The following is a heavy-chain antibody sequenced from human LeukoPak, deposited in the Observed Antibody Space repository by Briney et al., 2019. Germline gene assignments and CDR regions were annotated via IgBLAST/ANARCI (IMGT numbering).Heavy chain of an antibody. Sequence: GASVKVSCKASGGTFSSYAISWVRQGPGQGLEWMGGIIPIFGTANYAQKFQGRVTITADESTSTAYMELSSLRSEDTAVYYCARDEGYGDYVFGYWGQGTLVTVSS. CDR1: GGTFSSYA. CDR3: ARDEGYGDYVFGY. CDR2: IIPIFGTA. D-gene: IGHD4-17*01. V-gene: IGHV1-69*13. J-gene: IGHJ4*02.